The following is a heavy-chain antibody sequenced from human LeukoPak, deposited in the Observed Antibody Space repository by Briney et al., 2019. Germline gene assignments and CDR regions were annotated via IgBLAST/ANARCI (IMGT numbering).Heavy chain of an antibody. D-gene: IGHD3-22*01. CDR1: GGSISSGSYY. CDR3: ARNHEYYYDSSGWTPRD. Sequence: SQTLSLTCTVSGGSISSGSYYWSWIRQPAGKGLEWIGRIYTSGSTNYNPSLKSRVTISGDTSKNQFSLKLSSVTAADTAVYYCARNHEYYYDSSGWTPRDWGQGTLVTVSS. J-gene: IGHJ4*02. CDR2: IYTSGST. V-gene: IGHV4-61*02.